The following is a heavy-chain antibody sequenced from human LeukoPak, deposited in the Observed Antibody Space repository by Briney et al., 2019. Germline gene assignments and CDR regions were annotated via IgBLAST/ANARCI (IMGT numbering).Heavy chain of an antibody. CDR3: ARGPAPLVVPAENYMDV. CDR2: INPSGGST. Sequence: ASVKVSCKASGYTFTGYFMHWVRQAPGQGLEWMGIINPSGGSTSYAQKFQGRVTMTRDTSTSTVYMELSSLRSEDTAVYYCARGPAPLVVPAENYMDVWGKGTTVTVSS. J-gene: IGHJ6*03. CDR1: GYTFTGYF. D-gene: IGHD2-2*01. V-gene: IGHV1-46*01.